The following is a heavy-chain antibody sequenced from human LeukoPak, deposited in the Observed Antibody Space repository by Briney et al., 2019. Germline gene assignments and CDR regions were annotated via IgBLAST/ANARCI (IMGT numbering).Heavy chain of an antibody. CDR1: GGSISSYY. J-gene: IGHJ4*02. CDR2: IYYSGST. Sequence: SETLSLTCTVSGGSISSYYWSWIRQPPGKGLEWIGCIYYSGSTNYNPSLKSRVTISVDTSKNQFSLKLSSVTAADTAVYYCARGASTWFGEFDLDYWGQGTLVTVSS. CDR3: ARGASTWFGEFDLDY. D-gene: IGHD3-10*01. V-gene: IGHV4-59*01.